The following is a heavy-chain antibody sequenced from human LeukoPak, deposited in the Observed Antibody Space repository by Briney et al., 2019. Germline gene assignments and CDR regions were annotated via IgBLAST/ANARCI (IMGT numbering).Heavy chain of an antibody. J-gene: IGHJ4*02. CDR3: ARGAYYYED. Sequence: GGSLRLSCAASGFTFSSHSMNWVRQAPGKGLEWVSYISSSSSTIYYADSVKGRFTISKDNAKNSLYLQMNSLRAEDTAVYYCARGAYYYEDWGQGTLVTVSS. D-gene: IGHD3-22*01. CDR2: ISSSSSTI. CDR1: GFTFSSHS. V-gene: IGHV3-48*01.